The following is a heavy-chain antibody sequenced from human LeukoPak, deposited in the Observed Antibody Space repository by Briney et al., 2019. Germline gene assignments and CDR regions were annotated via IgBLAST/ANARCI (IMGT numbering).Heavy chain of an antibody. J-gene: IGHJ4*02. D-gene: IGHD3-22*01. CDR2: ISSSSSYI. Sequence: GGSLRLSCAASGFTFSSYRMNWVRQAPGKGLEWVSSISSSSSYIYYADSVKGRFTISRDNAKNSLYLQMNSLRAEDTAVYYCARGGITMIVVVKDGPFDYWGQGTLVTVSS. CDR3: ARGGITMIVVVKDGPFDY. CDR1: GFTFSSYR. V-gene: IGHV3-21*01.